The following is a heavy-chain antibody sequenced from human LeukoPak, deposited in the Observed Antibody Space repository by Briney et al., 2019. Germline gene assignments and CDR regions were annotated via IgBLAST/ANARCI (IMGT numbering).Heavy chain of an antibody. CDR1: GFTFISYT. CDR3: ARERGIRALYFDN. J-gene: IGHJ4*02. CDR2: TSSDGDK. Sequence: GGSLRLSCAASGFTFISYTMLWVRQAPAKGLEWVALTSSDGDKYFADSVQGRFTISRDNSRNTVYLQLGSLRPDDTAVYYCARERGIRALYFDNWGQGTLVTVSS. V-gene: IGHV3-30*04. D-gene: IGHD3-16*01.